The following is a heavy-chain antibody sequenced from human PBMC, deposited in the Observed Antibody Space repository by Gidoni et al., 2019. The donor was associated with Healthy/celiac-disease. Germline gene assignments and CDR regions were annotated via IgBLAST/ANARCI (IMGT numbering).Heavy chain of an antibody. V-gene: IGHV3-7*01. Sequence: EVQLVDSGGGLVQPGGSLRLPCAASGFTFSSFGMSWVRQAPGKGLEWVANIKQDGSEKYYVDSVKGRFTISRDNAKNSLYLQMNSLRAEDTAVYYCARGYCSGGSCPPDAFDIWGQGTMVTVSS. CDR1: GFTFSSFG. D-gene: IGHD2-15*01. J-gene: IGHJ3*02. CDR2: IKQDGSEK. CDR3: ARGYCSGGSCPPDAFDI.